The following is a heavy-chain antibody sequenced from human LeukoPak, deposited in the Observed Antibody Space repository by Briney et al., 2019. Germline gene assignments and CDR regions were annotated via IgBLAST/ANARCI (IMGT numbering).Heavy chain of an antibody. Sequence: PGGSLRLSCAASGFTFDDYAMHWVRQAPGKGLEWVSGISSSSSYIYYADSVKGRFTISRDNAKNSLYLQMNSLRAEDTAVYYCAREPRYYYGMDVWGKGTTVTVSS. V-gene: IGHV3-21*01. J-gene: IGHJ6*04. CDR3: AREPRYYYGMDV. CDR1: GFTFDDYA. CDR2: ISSSSSYI.